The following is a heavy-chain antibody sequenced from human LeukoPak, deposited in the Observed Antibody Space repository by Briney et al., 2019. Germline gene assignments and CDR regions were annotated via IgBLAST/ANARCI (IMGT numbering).Heavy chain of an antibody. CDR3: ARETTVTTYDC. J-gene: IGHJ4*02. Sequence: PGGSLRLSCAASGFAFSSYSMNWVRQAPGKGLEWVSYISSCSSTIYYADSVKGRFTISRDNAKNSLYLQMNSLRAEDTAVYYCARETTVTTYDCWGQGTLVTVSS. CDR2: ISSCSSTI. V-gene: IGHV3-48*01. D-gene: IGHD4-17*01. CDR1: GFAFSSYS.